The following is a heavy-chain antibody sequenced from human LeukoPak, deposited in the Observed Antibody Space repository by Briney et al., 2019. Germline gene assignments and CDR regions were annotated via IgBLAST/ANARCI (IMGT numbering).Heavy chain of an antibody. CDR1: GFTFSSYG. V-gene: IGHV3-30*18. Sequence: GGSLRLSCAASGFTFSSYGMHWVRQAPGKGLEWVAVISYDGSNKYYADSVEGRFTISRDNSKNTLYLQMNSLRAEDTAVYYCAKDGRIAARRVREEVWGKGTTVTVSS. CDR2: ISYDGSNK. CDR3: AKDGRIAARRVREEV. J-gene: IGHJ6*04. D-gene: IGHD6-6*01.